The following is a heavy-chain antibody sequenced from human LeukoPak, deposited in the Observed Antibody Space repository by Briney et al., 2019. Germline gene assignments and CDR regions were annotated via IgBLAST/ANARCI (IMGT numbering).Heavy chain of an antibody. CDR3: AREIGSAARGR. V-gene: IGHV3-7*05. CDR2: IKEDGSEK. J-gene: IGHJ4*02. Sequence: GGSLRLSCTTSGFTFASYWMSWVRQAPGKGLEWVANIKEDGSEKYYVDSVKGRFTISRDNAKNSVYLQMNSLRGEDTAVYYCAREIGSAARGRWGQGTLVIVSS. D-gene: IGHD6-13*01. CDR1: GFTFASYW.